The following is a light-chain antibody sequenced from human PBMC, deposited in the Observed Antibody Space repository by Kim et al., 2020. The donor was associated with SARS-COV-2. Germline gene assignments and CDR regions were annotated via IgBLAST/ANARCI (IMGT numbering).Light chain of an antibody. V-gene: IGLV3-1*01. Sequence: VSVSPGQTASIPCSGDKLGEKYACWYQQKPGQSPGLVIYQDNKRPSGITERFSGSNSGNTATLTISGTQAMDEADYYCQAWDSSMVFGAGTQLTVL. CDR1: KLGEKY. J-gene: IGLJ2*01. CDR2: QDN. CDR3: QAWDSSMV.